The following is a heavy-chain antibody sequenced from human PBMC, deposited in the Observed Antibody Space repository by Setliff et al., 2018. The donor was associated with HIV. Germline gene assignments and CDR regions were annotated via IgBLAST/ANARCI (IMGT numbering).Heavy chain of an antibody. J-gene: IGHJ6*02. Sequence: VGSLRLSCAASGFTFSSYAMHWVRQAPGKGLEWVAVISYDGSNKYYADSVKGRFTISRDNSKNTLYLQMNSLRAEDTAVYYCARSVIGYYYYGMDVWGQGTLVTVSS. V-gene: IGHV3-30*01. D-gene: IGHD3-10*01. CDR1: GFTFSSYA. CDR2: ISYDGSNK. CDR3: ARSVIGYYYYGMDV.